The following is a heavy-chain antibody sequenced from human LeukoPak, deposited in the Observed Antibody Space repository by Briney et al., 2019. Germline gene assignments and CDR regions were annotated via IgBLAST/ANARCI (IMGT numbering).Heavy chain of an antibody. J-gene: IGHJ4*02. CDR2: INPNSGGT. Sequence: ASVKVSCKASGYTFTGYYMHWVRQAPGQGLEWMGWINPNSGGTNYAQKFQGRVTMTRDTSISTAYMELSRLRSDDTAVYYCANLREEHDFWSSDNWGQGTLVTVSS. V-gene: IGHV1-2*02. CDR1: GYTFTGYY. CDR3: ANLREEHDFWSSDN. D-gene: IGHD3-3*01.